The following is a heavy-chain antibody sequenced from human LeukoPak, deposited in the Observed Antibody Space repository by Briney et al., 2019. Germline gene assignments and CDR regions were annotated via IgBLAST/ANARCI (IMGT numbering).Heavy chain of an antibody. D-gene: IGHD3-22*01. CDR3: ARDFPDYYDSSGYYAFDI. Sequence: ASVKVSCKASGYTFTGYYMHWVRQAPGQGLEWMGWINPNSGGTNYAQKFQGRVTMTRDTSISAAYMELSRLRSDDTAVYYCARDFPDYYDSSGYYAFDIWGQGTMVTVSS. J-gene: IGHJ3*02. CDR2: INPNSGGT. V-gene: IGHV1-2*02. CDR1: GYTFTGYY.